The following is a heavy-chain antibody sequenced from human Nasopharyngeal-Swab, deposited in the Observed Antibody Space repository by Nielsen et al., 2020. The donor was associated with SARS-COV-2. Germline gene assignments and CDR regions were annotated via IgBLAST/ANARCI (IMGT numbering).Heavy chain of an antibody. CDR2: IYHSGST. CDR3: ARSRGYSGYEDYYYYYMDV. D-gene: IGHD5-12*01. Sequence: SCAVSGGSISSGGYSWSWIRQPPGKGLEWIGYIYHSGSTYYNPSLKSRVTISVDRSKNQFSLKLSSVTAADTAVYYCARSRGYSGYEDYYYYYMDVWGKGTTVTVSS. V-gene: IGHV4-30-2*01. J-gene: IGHJ6*03. CDR1: GGSISSGGYS.